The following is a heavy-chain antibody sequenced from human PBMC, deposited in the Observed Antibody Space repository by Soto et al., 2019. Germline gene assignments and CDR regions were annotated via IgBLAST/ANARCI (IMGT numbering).Heavy chain of an antibody. CDR3: TTVSSTYPY. Sequence: EVQLVESGGGLVKPGGSLRLSCAASGFTFSNAWMNWVRQTPGKGLEWVGRISSKTYGGTADYAAPVKGRFTITRDDSEITLFLEMNSLKTEDTAVYYCTTVSSTYPYWGQGTLVSVSS. CDR1: GFTFSNAW. CDR2: ISSKTYGGTA. J-gene: IGHJ4*02. V-gene: IGHV3-15*07.